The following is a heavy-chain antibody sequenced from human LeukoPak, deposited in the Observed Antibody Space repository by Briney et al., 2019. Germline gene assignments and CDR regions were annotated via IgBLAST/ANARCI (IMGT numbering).Heavy chain of an antibody. D-gene: IGHD3-10*01. J-gene: IGHJ6*02. V-gene: IGHV4-39*01. CDR2: IYYSGST. CDR1: GVSISSSIYY. CDR3: ARGQGSPDMDA. Sequence: SETLSLTCTVSGVSISSSIYYWGWIRQPPGKGLEWIGYIYYSGSTYYTPSLKSRVTISVDTSKNQFSLRLRSVTAADTAVYYCARGQGSPDMDAWGQGTTVTVSS.